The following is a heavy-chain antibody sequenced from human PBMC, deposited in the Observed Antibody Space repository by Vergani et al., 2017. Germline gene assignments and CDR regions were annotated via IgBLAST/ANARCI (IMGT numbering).Heavy chain of an antibody. D-gene: IGHD1-1*01. CDR3: ATKSCGTPGCQIGDFRE. J-gene: IGHJ1*01. CDR1: GFTFSSSG. V-gene: IGHV3-30*03. Sequence: QVQLVESGGGVVQPGRSLRLSCAASGFTFSSSGMHWVRQAPGKGLDWVAVISYDGSNKYYADSVKGRFTISRDNSKNTLYLEMNSLRAEDTAVYYCATKSCGTPGCQIGDFREWGQGTLVTVSS. CDR2: ISYDGSNK.